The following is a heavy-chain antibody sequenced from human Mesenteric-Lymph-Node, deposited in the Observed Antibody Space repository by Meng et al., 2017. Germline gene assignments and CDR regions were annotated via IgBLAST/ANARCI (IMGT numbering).Heavy chain of an antibody. J-gene: IGHJ4*02. CDR1: GYSFTNYD. Sequence: QVQLVQPGAEVKKPGVSVKVSCKASGYSFTNYDLNWVRQATGQGLQWMGWMDPDTGKTYYAQTFQGRVTMTRDTSMGTAYMELSSLRFDDTAVYYWGRGRFYSDNWGQGTLVTVSS. V-gene: IGHV1-8*01. CDR3: GRGRFYSDN. D-gene: IGHD3-9*01. CDR2: MDPDTGKT.